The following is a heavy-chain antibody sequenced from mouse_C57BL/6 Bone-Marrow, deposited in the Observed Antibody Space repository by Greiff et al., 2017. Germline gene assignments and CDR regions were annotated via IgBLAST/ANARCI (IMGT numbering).Heavy chain of an antibody. CDR1: GYTFTSYG. CDR3: ARSNYPYYAMDY. D-gene: IGHD2-5*01. CDR2: IYPRSGNT. J-gene: IGHJ4*01. Sequence: QVQLQQSGAELARPGASVKLSCKASGYTFTSYGISWVKQRTGQGLEWIGEIYPRSGNTYYTEKFKGKATLTADKSSSTAYMELRSLTSEDSAVYFCARSNYPYYAMDYWGQGTSVTVSS. V-gene: IGHV1-81*01.